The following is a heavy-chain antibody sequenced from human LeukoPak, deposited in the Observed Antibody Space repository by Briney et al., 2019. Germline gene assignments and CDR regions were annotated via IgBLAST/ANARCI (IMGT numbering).Heavy chain of an antibody. Sequence: GGSLRLSCAVSGFTFSNYAMSWVRQAPGKGLEWLSFIRSKDHGGTTEYAASVKGRFTILRDDSNSIAYLQMNSLIIEDTAVYFCTRDPHYYHGNPHDFWGQGTRVTVSS. D-gene: IGHD4-23*01. J-gene: IGHJ4*02. CDR3: TRDPHYYHGNPHDF. V-gene: IGHV3-49*04. CDR2: IRSKDHGGTT. CDR1: GFTFSNYA.